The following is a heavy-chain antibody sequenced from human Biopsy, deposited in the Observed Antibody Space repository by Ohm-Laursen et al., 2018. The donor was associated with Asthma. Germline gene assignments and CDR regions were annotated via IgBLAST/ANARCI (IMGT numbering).Heavy chain of an antibody. J-gene: IGHJ4*02. D-gene: IGHD6-19*01. CDR2: VFYGGAT. Sequence: SDTLSLTCTVSGDSISSYHWSWIRQPPGKGLEWIGYVFYGGATNYNPSLKSRVTISVDTSKNRMFLELTSVTAADTAIYYCVRAVRNEQWLAPFDYWGQGKPVPVSS. CDR1: GDSISSYH. CDR3: VRAVRNEQWLAPFDY. V-gene: IGHV4-59*07.